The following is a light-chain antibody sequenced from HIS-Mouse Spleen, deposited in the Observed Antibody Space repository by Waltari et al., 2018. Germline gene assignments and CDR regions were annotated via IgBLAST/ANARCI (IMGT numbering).Light chain of an antibody. V-gene: IGLV2-14*03. CDR1: SSDVGGYNY. CDR2: DVS. J-gene: IGLJ2*01. Sequence: QSALTQPASVSGSPGQSITISCTGTSSDVGGYNYVSWYQQHPGKAPKLMSYDVSNRASGVSNRFSGSKSGNTASLTSSGLQAEDEADYYCSSYTSSSTLVFGGGTKLTVL. CDR3: SSYTSSSTLV.